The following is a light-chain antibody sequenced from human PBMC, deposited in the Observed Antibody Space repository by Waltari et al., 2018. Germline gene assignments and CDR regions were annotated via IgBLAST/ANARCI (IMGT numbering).Light chain of an antibody. CDR1: ESLVHRDGATY. CDR2: EIS. J-gene: IGKJ1*01. Sequence: IEVTQTPLSLSVTPGQSASISCKSSESLVHRDGATYLYWYVQKPGQSPQLLMYEISRRFSGVPDRFSGSGSGTDFTLRISRVQAEDVGVYYYMQGLRLPRTFGQGTKVEIK. V-gene: IGKV2-29*03. CDR3: MQGLRLPRT.